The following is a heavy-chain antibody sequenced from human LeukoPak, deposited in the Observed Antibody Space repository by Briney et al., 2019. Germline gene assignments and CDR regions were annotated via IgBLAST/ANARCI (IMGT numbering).Heavy chain of an antibody. D-gene: IGHD1-26*01. Sequence: SETLSLTCTVSGGSISSYYWTWIRQPPGKGLEWIGRLYYGGSAYYNPSLKSRVTISLDTFKNQFSLKLSSVTAADTAVYYCAGGRVVGVSRGLGVRSWGQGTLVTVSS. J-gene: IGHJ5*02. CDR3: AGGRVVGVSRGLGVRS. CDR1: GGSISSYY. CDR2: LYYGGSA. V-gene: IGHV4-59*04.